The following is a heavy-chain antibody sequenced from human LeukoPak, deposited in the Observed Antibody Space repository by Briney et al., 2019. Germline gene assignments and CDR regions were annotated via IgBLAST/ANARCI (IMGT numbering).Heavy chain of an antibody. CDR2: IYHSGST. CDR3: ARDEQLLNAFDI. J-gene: IGHJ3*02. V-gene: IGHV4-30-2*01. D-gene: IGHD2-2*01. Sequence: PSETLSLTCTVSGGSISSGGYYWSWIRQPPGKGLEWIGYIYHSGSTYYNPSLKSRVTISVDRSKNQFSLKLSSVTAADTAVYYCARDEQLLNAFDIWGQGTMVTVSS. CDR1: GGSISSGGYY.